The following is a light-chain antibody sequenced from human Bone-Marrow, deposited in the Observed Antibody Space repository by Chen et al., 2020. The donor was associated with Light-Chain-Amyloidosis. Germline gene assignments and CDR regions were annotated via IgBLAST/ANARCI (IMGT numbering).Light chain of an antibody. CDR3: QQYYSYPLT. V-gene: IGKV1-8*01. Sequence: AIRMTHSPSSSSASTGARVTITCRASQGISSYLAWYQQKPGKAPKLLIYAASTLQSGVPSRFSGSGSGTDFTLTISCLQSEDFATYYCQQYYSYPLTFGGGTKVEIK. J-gene: IGKJ4*01. CDR1: QGISSY. CDR2: AAS.